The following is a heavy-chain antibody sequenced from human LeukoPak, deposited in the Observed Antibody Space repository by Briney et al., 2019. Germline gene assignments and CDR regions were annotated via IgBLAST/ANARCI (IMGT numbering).Heavy chain of an antibody. Sequence: GRSLRLSCAASEFIFSNYAMHWVRQAPGKGLEWVAVISYDGSDKFYVDSVKGRFTISRDTSKNTLYLQMNSLRAEDTAVYYCARAPGGSWYYFDYWGQGTLVTVSS. D-gene: IGHD6-13*01. J-gene: IGHJ4*02. CDR2: ISYDGSDK. CDR3: ARAPGGSWYYFDY. CDR1: EFIFSNYA. V-gene: IGHV3-30*04.